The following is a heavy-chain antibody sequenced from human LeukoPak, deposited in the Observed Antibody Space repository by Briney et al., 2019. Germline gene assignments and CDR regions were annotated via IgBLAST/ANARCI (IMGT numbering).Heavy chain of an antibody. CDR2: ISGSSSYI. D-gene: IGHD3-3*01. CDR1: VFTFSSYS. CDR3: ARDSKGFWYFDY. Sequence: GGSLRLSCAASVFTFSSYSMNGVRHAPGRGLEWVSSISGSSSYIYYADSVKGRFTISRDNAKNSLYLQMNSLRAEDTAVYYCARDSKGFWYFDYWGQGTLVTVSS. J-gene: IGHJ4*02. V-gene: IGHV3-21*01.